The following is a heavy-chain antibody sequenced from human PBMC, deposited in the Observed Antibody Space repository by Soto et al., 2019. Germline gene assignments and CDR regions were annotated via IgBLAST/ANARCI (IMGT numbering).Heavy chain of an antibody. CDR2: INAGNGNT. CDR3: ATSSKGLLYYYYYGMDV. Sequence: ASVKVSCKASGYTFTSYAMHWVRQAPGQRLEWMGWINAGNGNTKYSQKFQGRVTITRDTSASTAYMELSSLRSEDTAVYYCATSSKGLLYYYYYGMDVWGQGTKVTVSS. V-gene: IGHV1-3*01. J-gene: IGHJ6*02. D-gene: IGHD2-15*01. CDR1: GYTFTSYA.